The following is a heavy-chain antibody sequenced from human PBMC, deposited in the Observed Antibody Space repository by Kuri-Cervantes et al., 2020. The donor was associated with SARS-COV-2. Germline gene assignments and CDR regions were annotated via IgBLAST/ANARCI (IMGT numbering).Heavy chain of an antibody. V-gene: IGHV3-7*01. Sequence: GESLKISCAASGFTFSSYWMHWVRQAPGKGLEWVANIKQDGSEKYYVDSVKGRFTISRDNAKNSLYLQMNSLRAEDTAVYYCARGEPGPFQHWGQGTLVTVSS. CDR2: IKQDGSEK. J-gene: IGHJ1*01. CDR3: ARGEPGPFQH. CDR1: GFTFSSYW. D-gene: IGHD1-14*01.